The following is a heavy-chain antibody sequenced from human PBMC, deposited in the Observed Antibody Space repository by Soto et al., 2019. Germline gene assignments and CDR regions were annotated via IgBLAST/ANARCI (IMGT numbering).Heavy chain of an antibody. D-gene: IGHD2-15*01. V-gene: IGHV4-31*03. CDR1: GGTISSGGYY. CDR3: AKDHSRRICSGGSCYFDY. Sequence: SETLSLTCTVSGGTISSGGYYWSWIRQHPGKGLEWIGYIYYSGSTYYNPSLKSRVTISVDNSKNTLYLQMNSLRAEDTAVYYCAKDHSRRICSGGSCYFDYWGQGTLVTVSS. J-gene: IGHJ4*02. CDR2: IYYSGST.